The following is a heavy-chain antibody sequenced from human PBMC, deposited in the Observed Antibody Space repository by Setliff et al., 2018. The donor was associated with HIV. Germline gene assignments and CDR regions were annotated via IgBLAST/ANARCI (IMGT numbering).Heavy chain of an antibody. CDR1: GGTFNIYS. D-gene: IGHD6-19*01. J-gene: IGHJ4*02. V-gene: IGHV1-69*13. Sequence: WASVKVSCKASGGTFNIYSIHWVRQAPGQGLEWMGGINPIFGTPHYGQRFQGRVTITADESTSTAYMELNGLKFDDTAVYYCARRTDSSGWPFDSWGRGTLVTV. CDR2: INPIFGTP. CDR3: ARRTDSSGWPFDS.